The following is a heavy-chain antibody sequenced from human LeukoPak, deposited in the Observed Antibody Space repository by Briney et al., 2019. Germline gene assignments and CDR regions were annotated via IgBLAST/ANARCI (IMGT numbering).Heavy chain of an antibody. Sequence: PGGSLRLSCIASGFTFSDYAMTWVRQAPGKGLEWVSSIRGSGEKTSYADSAKGRFTISRDNSKNTLYLQMNSLTPGDTAVYFCAKRGHSSSDDYHYLDYWGQGTVVAVSS. D-gene: IGHD6-13*01. J-gene: IGHJ4*02. V-gene: IGHV3-23*01. CDR3: AKRGHSSSDDYHYLDY. CDR2: IRGSGEKT. CDR1: GFTFSDYA.